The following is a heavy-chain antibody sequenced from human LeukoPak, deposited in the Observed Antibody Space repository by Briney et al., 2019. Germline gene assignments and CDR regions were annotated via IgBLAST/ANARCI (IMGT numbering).Heavy chain of an antibody. Sequence: ASVKVSCKASGYTLTSYGISWARQAPGQGLEWMGWISAYNGNTDYAQKLQGRVTMTTDTSTSTAYMELRSLRSDDTAVYYCARALDDYYDSSGYYPYYFDYWGQGTLVTVSS. CDR3: ARALDDYYDSSGYYPYYFDY. V-gene: IGHV1-18*01. D-gene: IGHD3-22*01. J-gene: IGHJ4*02. CDR2: ISAYNGNT. CDR1: GYTLTSYG.